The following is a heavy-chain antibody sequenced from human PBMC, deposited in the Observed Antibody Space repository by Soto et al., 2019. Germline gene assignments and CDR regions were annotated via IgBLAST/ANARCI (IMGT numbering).Heavy chain of an antibody. CDR2: ISYDGSNK. D-gene: IGHD1-26*01. Sequence: QVQLVESGGGVVQPGRSLRLSCAASGFTFSSYAMHWVRQAPGKGLEWVAVISYDGSNKYYADSVKGRFTISRDNSKNTLYLQMNSLRAEDTAVYYCARDMGLGGANAFDIWGQGTMVTVSS. J-gene: IGHJ3*02. V-gene: IGHV3-30-3*01. CDR1: GFTFSSYA. CDR3: ARDMGLGGANAFDI.